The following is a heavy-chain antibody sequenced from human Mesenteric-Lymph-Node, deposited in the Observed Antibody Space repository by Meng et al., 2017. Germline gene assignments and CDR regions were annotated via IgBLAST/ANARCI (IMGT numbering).Heavy chain of an antibody. J-gene: IGHJ4*02. CDR3: ARHQNGGTYPLDY. CDR1: GGSISTYY. Sequence: QVQLQELGPGLVKPSETLSLTCAVSGGSISTYYWSWNRQPPGKGLEWIGNNYYSGSTNYNPSLASRVTISVDSSKNQFSLKLSSVTAADTAVYYCARHQNGGTYPLDYWGQGTLVTVSS. D-gene: IGHD3-16*02. V-gene: IGHV4-59*08. CDR2: NYYSGST.